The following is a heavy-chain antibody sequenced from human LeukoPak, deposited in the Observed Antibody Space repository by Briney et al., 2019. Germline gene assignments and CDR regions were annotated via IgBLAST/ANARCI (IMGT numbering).Heavy chain of an antibody. J-gene: IGHJ4*02. D-gene: IGHD4-17*01. CDR2: IYWDDDK. Sequence: SGPTLVNPTQTLTLTCTFSGFSLSTSGVGVGWIRQPPGKALEWLALIYWDDDKRYSPSLKSRLAITKDTSKNQVVLTMTNMDPVDTATYYCARRDYYGDYVTLDYWGQGTLVTVSS. V-gene: IGHV2-5*02. CDR3: ARRDYYGDYVTLDY. CDR1: GFSLSTSGVG.